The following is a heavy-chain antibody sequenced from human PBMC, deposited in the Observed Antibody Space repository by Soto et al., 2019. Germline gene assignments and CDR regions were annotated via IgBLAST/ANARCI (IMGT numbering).Heavy chain of an antibody. D-gene: IGHD3-22*01. V-gene: IGHV1-3*01. CDR3: ASSVGMIVLVDLDY. Sequence: GASVKVSCKASGYTFTSYAMHWVRQAPGQRLEWMGWINAGNGNTKYSQNFQGRVTITRDTSASTAYMALSSLRSEDTAVYYCASSVGMIVLVDLDYWGQGTLVTVSS. CDR1: GYTFTSYA. J-gene: IGHJ4*02. CDR2: INAGNGNT.